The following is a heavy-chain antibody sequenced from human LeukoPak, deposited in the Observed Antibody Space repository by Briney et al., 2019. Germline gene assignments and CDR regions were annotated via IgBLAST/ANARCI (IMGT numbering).Heavy chain of an antibody. V-gene: IGHV4-59*01. CDR1: GGSISSYY. CDR2: IYYSGST. CDR3: ARVRGDSSGYYDYYYYGMDV. Sequence: SETLSLTCTVSGGSISSYYWSWIRQPPGKGLEWIGYIYYSGSTNYNPSLKSRVTISVDTSKNQFSLELSSVTAADTAVYYCARVRGDSSGYYDYYYYGMDVWGQGTTVTVSS. D-gene: IGHD3-22*01. J-gene: IGHJ6*02.